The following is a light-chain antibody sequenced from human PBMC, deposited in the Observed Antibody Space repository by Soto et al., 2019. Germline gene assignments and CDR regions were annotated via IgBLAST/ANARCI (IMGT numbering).Light chain of an antibody. CDR3: ASWDDSLNGGV. V-gene: IGLV1-44*01. CDR2: NNN. Sequence: QSVLTQPPSASGTPGQRVTISCSGSSSNIGGNTVNWYQKLPGTAPKLLIHNNNQRPSGVPDRFSGSKSGTSASLAISGLRSEDEADYYWASWDDSLNGGVFGGGTKLTVL. J-gene: IGLJ3*02. CDR1: SSNIGGNT.